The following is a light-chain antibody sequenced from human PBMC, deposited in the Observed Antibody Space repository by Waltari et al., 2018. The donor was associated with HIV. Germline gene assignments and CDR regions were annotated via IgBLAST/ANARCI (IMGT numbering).Light chain of an antibody. CDR1: SSDVGGYNL. V-gene: IGLV2-23*02. J-gene: IGLJ1*01. Sequence: QSALTQPASVSGSPGQSITISCTGTSSDVGGYNLVSWYQQHPGKAPQLMIYDVSKRPSGGSNRFSGSKSGNTASLTIAGLQAEDEADYYCCSHAGSSIYVFGTGTKVTVL. CDR3: CSHAGSSIYV. CDR2: DVS.